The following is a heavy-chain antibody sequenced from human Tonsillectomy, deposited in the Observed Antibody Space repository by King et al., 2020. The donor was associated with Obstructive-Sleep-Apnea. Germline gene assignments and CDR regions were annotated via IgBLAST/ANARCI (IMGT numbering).Heavy chain of an antibody. V-gene: IGHV3-30*04. CDR1: EFTFSDYT. CDR2: ISYDGNTE. Sequence: VQLVESGGGVVQPGRSLRLSCAASEFTFSDYTMHWVRQAPGKGLDGLAVISYDGNTEYYADSVKGRFTISRDNSKNTLYLQMNTLRAEDTALYYCAREIRSRNSYWGQGTLVTVSS. CDR3: AREIRSRNSY. J-gene: IGHJ4*02. D-gene: IGHD3-3*02.